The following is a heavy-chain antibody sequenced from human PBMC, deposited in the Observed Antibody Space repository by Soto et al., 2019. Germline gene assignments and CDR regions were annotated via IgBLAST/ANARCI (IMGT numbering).Heavy chain of an antibody. CDR1: GYTFTSYG. CDR3: ARGVYYASSGHSNYYYYGMEV. J-gene: IGHJ6*02. D-gene: IGHD3-22*01. Sequence: ASVKGSCKASGYTFTSYGISWVRQAPGQGLEWMGWISAYNGNTNYAQKLQGRVTMTTDTSTSTAYMELRSPRSDDTAVYYCARGVYYASSGHSNYYYYGMEVWGQGTKVTVSS. V-gene: IGHV1-18*04. CDR2: ISAYNGNT.